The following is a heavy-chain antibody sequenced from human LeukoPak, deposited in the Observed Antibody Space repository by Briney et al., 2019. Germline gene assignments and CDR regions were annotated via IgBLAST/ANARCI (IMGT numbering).Heavy chain of an antibody. CDR1: GFTFSSYG. D-gene: IGHD3-22*01. CDR3: ARGPYYYDSSGYYYGAFDI. CDR2: ISYDGSNK. J-gene: IGHJ3*02. Sequence: GGSLRLSCAASGFTFSSYGMHWVRQAPGKGLEWVAVISYDGSNKYYADSVKGRFTISRDNSKNTLYLQMNSLRAEDTAVYYCARGPYYYDSSGYYYGAFDIWGQGTMVTVSS. V-gene: IGHV3-30*03.